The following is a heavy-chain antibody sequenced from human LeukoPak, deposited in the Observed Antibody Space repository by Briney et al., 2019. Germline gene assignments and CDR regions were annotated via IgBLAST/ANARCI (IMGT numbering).Heavy chain of an antibody. D-gene: IGHD3-10*01. CDR1: GFTFDDYA. CDR3: ARPPMVRGVIPYYFDY. J-gene: IGHJ4*02. V-gene: IGHV3-9*01. CDR2: ISWNSGSI. Sequence: GGSLRLSCAASGFTFDDYAMHWVRQAPGKGLEWVSGISWNSGSIGSADSVKGRFTISRDNAKNSLYLQMNSLRAEDTAVYYCARPPMVRGVIPYYFDYWGQGTLVTVSS.